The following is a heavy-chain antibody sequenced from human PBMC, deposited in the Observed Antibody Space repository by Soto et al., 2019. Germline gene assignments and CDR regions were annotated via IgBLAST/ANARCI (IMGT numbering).Heavy chain of an antibody. CDR1: GGSISNYY. Sequence: QVQLQESGPGLVKPSETLSLTCTVSGGSISNYYWSWIRQPPGKGLEWIGYISYSGNTDYNPSLKSRVTIALYTSKNQFSLRLSSVTAADTSVYYCANAVRYAYDSWGQGTLVTVSS. CDR2: ISYSGNT. J-gene: IGHJ4*02. D-gene: IGHD3-16*01. CDR3: ANAVRYAYDS. V-gene: IGHV4-59*01.